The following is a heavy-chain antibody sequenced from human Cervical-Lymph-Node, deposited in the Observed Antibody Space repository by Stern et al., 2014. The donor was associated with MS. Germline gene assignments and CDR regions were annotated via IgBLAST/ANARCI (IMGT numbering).Heavy chain of an antibody. CDR1: GGSISRSTYY. CDR2: IYYSGTT. CDR3: ARLTGIIDS. Sequence: VQLVESGPGLVKPSETLSLTCTVSGGSISRSTYYWGWIRQPPGKGLEWIGNIYYSGTTYYDPSLKSRVPISVHAATNQFSLKLNSVTAADTAVYYCARLTGIIDSWGQGTLVAVSS. V-gene: IGHV4-39*01. J-gene: IGHJ4*02. D-gene: IGHD5-24*01.